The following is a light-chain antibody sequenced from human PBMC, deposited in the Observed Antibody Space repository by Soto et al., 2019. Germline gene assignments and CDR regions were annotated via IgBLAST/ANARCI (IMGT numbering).Light chain of an antibody. J-gene: IGKJ1*01. CDR2: AAS. V-gene: IGKV1-39*01. Sequence: DIQMTQSPSSLSASVGDRVTITCRASQSISNYLNWYQQKPGKAPKLMIYAASSMQSGGPSRFSGSGSQPDFTLTISSLQPDDSATYYCQQSFSPLWTFGQGTKVEV. CDR1: QSISNY. CDR3: QQSFSPLWT.